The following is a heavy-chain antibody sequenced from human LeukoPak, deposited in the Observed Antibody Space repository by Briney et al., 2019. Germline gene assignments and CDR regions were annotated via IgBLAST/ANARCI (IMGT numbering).Heavy chain of an antibody. Sequence: PSETLSLTCTVSGGSISSSSYYWGWIRQPPGKGLEWIGSIYYSGSTYYKSSLKSRVTISVDTSKNQFSLKLSSVTAADTAVFYCARLFFSGSYPHYFDYWGQGTLVTVSS. V-gene: IGHV4-39*01. CDR2: IYYSGST. CDR3: ARLFFSGSYPHYFDY. CDR1: GGSISSSSYY. D-gene: IGHD3-10*01. J-gene: IGHJ4*02.